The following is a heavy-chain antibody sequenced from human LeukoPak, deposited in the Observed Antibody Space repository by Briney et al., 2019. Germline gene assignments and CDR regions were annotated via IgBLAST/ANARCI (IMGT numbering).Heavy chain of an antibody. CDR1: GGSVSSGNYY. Sequence: SETLSLTCTVSGGSVSSGNYYWSWIRQPPGKGLEWIGYIYYSGSTNYNPSLKSRVTISVDTSKNQFSLKLSSVTAADTAVYYCARDPAGYYLHWGQGTLVTVSS. CDR3: ARDPAGYYLH. CDR2: IYYSGST. D-gene: IGHD3-16*01. V-gene: IGHV4-61*01. J-gene: IGHJ4*02.